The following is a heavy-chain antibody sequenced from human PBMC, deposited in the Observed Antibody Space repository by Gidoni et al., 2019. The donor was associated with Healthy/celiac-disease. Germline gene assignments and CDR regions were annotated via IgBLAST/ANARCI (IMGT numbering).Heavy chain of an antibody. Sequence: QVQLQQWGAGLLKPSETLSLTCAVYGGSFSGYYWSWIRQPPGKGLEWIGEINHSGSTNYNPSLKSRVTISVDTSKNQFSLKLSSVTAADTAVYYCARNLKYYYDSSGYYYFDYWGQGTLVTVSS. V-gene: IGHV4-34*01. CDR1: GGSFSGYY. J-gene: IGHJ4*02. CDR3: ARNLKYYYDSSGYYYFDY. CDR2: INHSGST. D-gene: IGHD3-22*01.